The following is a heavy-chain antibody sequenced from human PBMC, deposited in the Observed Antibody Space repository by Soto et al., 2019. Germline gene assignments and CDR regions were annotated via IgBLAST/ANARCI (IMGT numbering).Heavy chain of an antibody. D-gene: IGHD2-8*02. J-gene: IGHJ3*02. V-gene: IGHV4-30-4*01. CDR1: GGPVRVAYSY. Sequence: QVLLQESGPQLVKPSQPLSLTCTVSGGPVRVAYSYWTWIRQPPGKGLEWMGYLSYTGSTYYNPSLRNRATISVDESSIHLSLRLRSVTAADTAVYYCARELEGGVFDIWGRGTLVTVSS. CDR3: ARELEGGVFDI. CDR2: LSYTGST.